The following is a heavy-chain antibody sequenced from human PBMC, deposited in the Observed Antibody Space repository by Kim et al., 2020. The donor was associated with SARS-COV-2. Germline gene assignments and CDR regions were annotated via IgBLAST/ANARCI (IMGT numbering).Heavy chain of an antibody. CDR2: MSIGGSV. Sequence: SETLSLTCNVSGASMSRYYWTWIRQPPGKGLEWIGYMSIGGSVKYNSSLMSRVTISRDTSKNQLTLNLTSVTAADTAVYYCARRGLIRGAGHLATWGQGT. D-gene: IGHD2-15*01. CDR1: GASMSRYY. J-gene: IGHJ1*01. V-gene: IGHV4-59*08. CDR3: ARRGLIRGAGHLAT.